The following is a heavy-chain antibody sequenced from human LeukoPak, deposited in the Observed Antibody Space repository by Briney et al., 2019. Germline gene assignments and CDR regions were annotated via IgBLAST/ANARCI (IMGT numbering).Heavy chain of an antibody. V-gene: IGHV3-43*01. CDR3: AKSMVSGSSHWYFDL. Sequence: GGSLRLSCAASGFTFSSYSMHWIRQAPGKGLEWVFLISWDGGSTYYADSVKGRFTISRDNSKNSLYLQMNSLRTEDTALYYCAKSMVSGSSHWYFDLWGRGTLVTVSS. J-gene: IGHJ2*01. CDR2: ISWDGGST. CDR1: GFTFSSYS. D-gene: IGHD3-10*01.